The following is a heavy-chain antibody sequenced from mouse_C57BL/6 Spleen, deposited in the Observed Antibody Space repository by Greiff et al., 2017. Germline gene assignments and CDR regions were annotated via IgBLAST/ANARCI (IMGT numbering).Heavy chain of an antibody. CDR2: ISDGGSYT. CDR3: ARDLPSLINAMDY. CDR1: GFTFSSYA. D-gene: IGHD2-4*01. V-gene: IGHV5-4*01. J-gene: IGHJ4*01. Sequence: DVMLVESGGGLVKPGGSLKLSCAASGFTFSSYAMSWVRQTPEKRLEWVATISDGGSYTYYPDNVKGRFTISRDNAKNNLYLQMSHLKSEDTAKYYCARDLPSLINAMDYWGQGTSVTVSS.